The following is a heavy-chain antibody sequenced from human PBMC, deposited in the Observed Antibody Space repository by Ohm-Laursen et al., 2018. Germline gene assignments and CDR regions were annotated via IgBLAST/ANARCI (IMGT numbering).Heavy chain of an antibody. CDR3: ARTGYSSGWFLDY. CDR2: IQQDGSEK. CDR1: GFTFSNYW. V-gene: IGHV3-7*01. Sequence: GSLRLSCTASGFTFSNYWMSWVRQAPGKGLEWVANIQQDGSEKYYVDAVKGRFTISRDNAKNSLYLQMNSLRAEDTAVYYCARTGYSSGWFLDYWGHGTLVTVSS. D-gene: IGHD6-19*01. J-gene: IGHJ4*01.